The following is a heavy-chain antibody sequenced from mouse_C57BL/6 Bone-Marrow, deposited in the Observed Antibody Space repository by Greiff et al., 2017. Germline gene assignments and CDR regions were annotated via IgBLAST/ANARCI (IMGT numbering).Heavy chain of an antibody. CDR1: GYTFTGYW. V-gene: IGHV1-9*01. CDR2: ILPGGGST. CDR3: ARGDWDCAY. J-gene: IGHJ3*01. Sequence: LVESGAGLMKPGGSVKLSCKATGYTFTGYWIEWVKQRPGHGLEWIGEILPGGGSTNYNEKFKGKATFTADTSSNTAYMQLSSLTTEDSAIYCCARGDWDCAYWGQGTLVTVSA. D-gene: IGHD4-1*01.